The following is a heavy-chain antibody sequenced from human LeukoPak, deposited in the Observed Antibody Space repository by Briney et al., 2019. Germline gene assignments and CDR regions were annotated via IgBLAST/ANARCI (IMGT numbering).Heavy chain of an antibody. CDR2: MKEDGSEK. D-gene: IGHD2-15*01. V-gene: IGHV3-7*01. Sequence: GGSLRLSCAASGFTFSSYEMTWVRQAPGKGLEWVASMKEDGSEKYYVDSVKGRFAISRDNAKNSLYLQMNSLRAEDTAVYFCVRYFCSGGSCYGSLDYWGQGTLVTVSS. CDR3: VRYFCSGGSCYGSLDY. CDR1: GFTFSSYE. J-gene: IGHJ4*02.